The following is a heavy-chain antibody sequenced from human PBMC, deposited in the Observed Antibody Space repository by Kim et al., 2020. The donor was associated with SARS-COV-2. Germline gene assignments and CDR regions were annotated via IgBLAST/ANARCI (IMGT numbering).Heavy chain of an antibody. V-gene: IGHV1-3*01. Sequence: ASVKVSCKASGYTFTSYAMHWVRQAPGQRLEWMGWINAGNGNTKYSQKFQGRVTITRDTSASTAYMELSSLRSEDTAVYYCARLGGYCSGGSCYYWFDPWGQGTLVTVSS. CDR1: GYTFTSYA. J-gene: IGHJ5*02. CDR2: INAGNGNT. D-gene: IGHD2-15*01. CDR3: ARLGGYCSGGSCYYWFDP.